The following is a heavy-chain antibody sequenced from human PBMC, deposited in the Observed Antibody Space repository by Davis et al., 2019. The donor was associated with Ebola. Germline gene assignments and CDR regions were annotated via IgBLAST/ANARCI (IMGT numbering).Heavy chain of an antibody. J-gene: IGHJ4*02. CDR2: IYYSGST. CDR1: GGSISSGDYY. CDR3: AREARTVVVTAIPDY. V-gene: IGHV4-30-4*01. D-gene: IGHD2-21*02. Sequence: PSETLSLTCTVSGGSISSGDYYWSWIRQPPGKGLEWIGYIYYSGSTYYNPSLKSRVTISVDTSKNQFSLKLSSVTAADTAVYYCAREARTVVVTAIPDYWGQGTLVTVSS.